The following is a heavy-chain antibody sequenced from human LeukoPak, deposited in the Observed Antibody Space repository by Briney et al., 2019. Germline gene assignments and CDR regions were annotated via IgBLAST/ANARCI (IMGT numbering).Heavy chain of an antibody. CDR1: GGSFSGYY. CDR2: INHSGST. D-gene: IGHD3-22*01. Sequence: SETLSLTCAVYGGSFSGYYWSWIRQPPGKGPEWIGEINHSGSTNYNPSLKSRVTISVDTSKNQFSLKLSSVTAADTAVYYCARIGYYYDSSGSHWGQGTLVTVSS. J-gene: IGHJ4*02. CDR3: ARIGYYYDSSGSH. V-gene: IGHV4-34*01.